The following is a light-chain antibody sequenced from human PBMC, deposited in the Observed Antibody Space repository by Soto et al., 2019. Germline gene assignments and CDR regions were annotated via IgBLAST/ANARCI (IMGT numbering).Light chain of an antibody. CDR3: SSFTSSSSTYV. V-gene: IGLV2-14*01. CDR2: EVT. J-gene: IGLJ1*01. CDR1: TSDVGGYNY. Sequence: LTQPASVSGSPGQSITISCTGTTSDVGGYNYVSWYQQYPGKAPKLMIFEVTDRPSGVSNRFSGSKSGNTASLSISGLQVEDEAEYYCSSFTSSSSTYVFGSGTKLTVL.